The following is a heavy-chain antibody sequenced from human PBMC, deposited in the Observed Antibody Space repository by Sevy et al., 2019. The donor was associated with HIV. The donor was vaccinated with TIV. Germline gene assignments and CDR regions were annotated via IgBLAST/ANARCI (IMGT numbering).Heavy chain of an antibody. J-gene: IGHJ4*02. CDR3: TRWKGLQSIFDY. CDR1: GFTFGDYA. CDR2: LKSKADGGTV. V-gene: IGHV3-49*04. Sequence: GGSLRLSCTTSGFTFGDYAMNWVRQAPGKGLEWVAFLKSKADGGTVDHAASVKGRFTISRDDTKRIAYQQMNDRTTEETGVYYCTRWKGLQSIFDYWGQGALVTVSS. D-gene: IGHD1-1*01.